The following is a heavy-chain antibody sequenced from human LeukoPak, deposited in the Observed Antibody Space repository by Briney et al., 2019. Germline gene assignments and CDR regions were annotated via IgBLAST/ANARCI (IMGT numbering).Heavy chain of an antibody. CDR1: GFTFSSYG. CDR2: ISGSGGST. V-gene: IGHV3-23*01. J-gene: IGHJ4*02. Sequence: GGSLRLSCAASGFTFSSYGMNWVRQAPGKGLEWVSAISGSGGSTYYADSVKGRFTISRDNSKNTLYLQMNSLRAEDTAVYYCAKALAARKVSYYFDYWGQGTLVTVSS. CDR3: AKALAARKVSYYFDY.